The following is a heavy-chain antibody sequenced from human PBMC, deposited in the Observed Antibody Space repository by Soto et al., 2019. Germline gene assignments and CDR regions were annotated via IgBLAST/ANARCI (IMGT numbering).Heavy chain of an antibody. Sequence: PSETLSLTCAVYGGSFSGYYWSWIRQPPGKGLEWIGEINHSGSTNYNPSLKSRVTISVDTSKNQFSLKLSSVTAADTAVYYCGSGTAAARGLSWFDPWGQGTLVTVSS. D-gene: IGHD6-13*01. J-gene: IGHJ5*02. CDR3: GSGTAAARGLSWFDP. CDR1: GGSFSGYY. CDR2: INHSGST. V-gene: IGHV4-34*01.